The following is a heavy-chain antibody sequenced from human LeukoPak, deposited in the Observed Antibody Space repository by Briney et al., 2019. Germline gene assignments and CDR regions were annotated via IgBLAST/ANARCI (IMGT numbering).Heavy chain of an antibody. Sequence: PGGSLRLSCAASGLTFSDYYMSWIRQAPGKGLEWVSYISSSGSTIYYADSVKGRFTISRDNAKNSLYLQMNSLRAEDTAVYYCARAMVRGVIPPWFDPWGQGTLVTVSS. V-gene: IGHV3-11*01. CDR1: GLTFSDYY. CDR2: ISSSGSTI. CDR3: ARAMVRGVIPPWFDP. D-gene: IGHD3-10*01. J-gene: IGHJ5*02.